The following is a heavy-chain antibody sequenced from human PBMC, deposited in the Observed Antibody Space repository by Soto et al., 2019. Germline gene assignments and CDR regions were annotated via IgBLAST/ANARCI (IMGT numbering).Heavy chain of an antibody. CDR2: IIPIFGTA. V-gene: IGHV1-69*01. CDR3: ARRVDGELSYYYYYYGMDV. J-gene: IGHJ6*02. CDR1: GGTFSSYA. Sequence: QVQLVQSGAEVKKPGSSVKVSCKASGGTFSSYAISWVRQAPGQGLEWMGGIIPIFGTANYAQKFPGRVTITADESTSTAYMELSSLRSEDTAVYYCARRVDGELSYYYYYYGMDVWGQGTTVTVSS. D-gene: IGHD3-10*01.